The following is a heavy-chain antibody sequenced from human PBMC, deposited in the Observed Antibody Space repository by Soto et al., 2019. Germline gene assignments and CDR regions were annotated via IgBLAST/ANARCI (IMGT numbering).Heavy chain of an antibody. J-gene: IGHJ6*03. V-gene: IGHV4-39*01. CDR1: GGSISSSSYY. CDR3: ARPVRGYYYYYYMDV. CDR2: IYYSGST. Sequence: PSETLSLTCTVSGGSISSSSYYWGWIRQPPGKGLEWIGSIYYSGSTYYNPSLKSRVTISVDTSKNQFSLKLSSVTAADTAVYYCARPVRGYYYYYYMDVWGKGTTVT.